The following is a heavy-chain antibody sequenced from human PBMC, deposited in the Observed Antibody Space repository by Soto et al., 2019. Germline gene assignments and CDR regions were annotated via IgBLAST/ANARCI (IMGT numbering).Heavy chain of an antibody. Sequence: PXGSLSLCCVASGFTLSDFPLHWVRRAPGKGLEWGAVISYDGNDEWYSDSVKGRFTISRDNSKTMVYLQMNSLRADDMAVYHCARDMRHDYSSGRLDYLGQGTLVTVSS. CDR2: ISYDGNDE. CDR3: ARDMRHDYSSGRLDY. CDR1: GFTLSDFP. V-gene: IGHV3-30-3*01. D-gene: IGHD3-10*01. J-gene: IGHJ4*02.